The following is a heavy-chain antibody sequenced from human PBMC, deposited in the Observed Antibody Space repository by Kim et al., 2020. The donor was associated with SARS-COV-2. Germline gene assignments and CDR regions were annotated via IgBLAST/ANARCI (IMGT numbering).Heavy chain of an antibody. V-gene: IGHV3-23*01. D-gene: IGHD3-10*01. J-gene: IGHJ4*02. CDR3: ATHYFGSGSYYNAMDY. Sequence: ASVTSRFTISRDNSKDTLYLQINSLRAEDTAIYYCATHYFGSGSYYNAMDYWGQATLVTVSS.